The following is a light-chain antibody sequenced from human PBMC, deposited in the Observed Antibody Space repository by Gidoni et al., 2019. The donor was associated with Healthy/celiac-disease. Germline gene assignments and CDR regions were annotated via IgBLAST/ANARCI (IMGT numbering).Light chain of an antibody. J-gene: IGKJ1*01. CDR3: QKYNSAPRT. CDR1: QGISND. Sequence: DIKMTQSPSSLSASVGDRVTITCRASQGISNDLAWYQQKPGKVPKLLIYAASTLQSGGPSRFSGSGSGTYFTLTISSLQPEDVATYYCQKYNSAPRTFGQGTKVEIK. CDR2: AAS. V-gene: IGKV1-27*01.